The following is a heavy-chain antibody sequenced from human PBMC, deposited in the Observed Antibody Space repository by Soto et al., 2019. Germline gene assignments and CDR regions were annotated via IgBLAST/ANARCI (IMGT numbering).Heavy chain of an antibody. CDR3: TTAGDSSGYLDAFDI. V-gene: IGHV3-15*07. D-gene: IGHD3-22*01. J-gene: IGHJ3*02. Sequence: PGGSMRLSCSASGFTFSNAWMNWARQAPGKGLEWVGRIKSKTDGGTTDYAAPVKGRFTISRDDSKNTLYLQMNSLKTEDTAVYYCTTAGDSSGYLDAFDIWGQGTMVTVSS. CDR1: GFTFSNAW. CDR2: IKSKTDGGTT.